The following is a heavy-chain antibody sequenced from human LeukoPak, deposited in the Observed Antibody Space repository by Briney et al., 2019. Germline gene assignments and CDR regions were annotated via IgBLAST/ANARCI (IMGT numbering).Heavy chain of an antibody. CDR3: ARLRYFDWLPRSYYYYGMDV. V-gene: IGHV4-39*07. Sequence: SETLALTCTVSGGSISSSSYYWGWICQPPGKGLEWIGSIYYSGSTYYNPSLKSRVTISVDTSKNQFSLKLSSVTAADTAVYYCARLRYFDWLPRSYYYYGMDVWGQGTTVTVSS. CDR2: IYYSGST. D-gene: IGHD3-9*01. CDR1: GGSISSSSYY. J-gene: IGHJ6*02.